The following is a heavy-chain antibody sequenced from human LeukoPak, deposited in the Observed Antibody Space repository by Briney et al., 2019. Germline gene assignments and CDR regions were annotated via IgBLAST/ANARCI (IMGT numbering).Heavy chain of an antibody. V-gene: IGHV3-30-3*01. CDR3: ARDIVVVVAATYQPNAFDI. J-gene: IGHJ3*02. D-gene: IGHD2-15*01. Sequence: GGSLRLSCAASGFTFSSYAMHWVRPAPGKGLEWVAVISYDGSNKYYADSVKGRFTISRDNSKNTLYLQMNSLRAEDTAVYYCARDIVVVVAATYQPNAFDIWGQGTMVTVSS. CDR1: GFTFSSYA. CDR2: ISYDGSNK.